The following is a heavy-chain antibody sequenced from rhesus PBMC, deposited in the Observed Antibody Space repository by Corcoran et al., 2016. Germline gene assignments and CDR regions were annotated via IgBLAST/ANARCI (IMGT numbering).Heavy chain of an antibody. Sequence: QEQLVQSGAEVKKPGASVKVSCNASGYIFTSYVISWPRQAPGQGVEWMGGIHPGYGSTSNAQKFQGRVTITADIATSTVYIELSSLRSEDMAVYYCAADRNTYIDYWGQGVLVTVSS. V-gene: IGHV1-70*01. CDR1: GYIFTSYV. D-gene: IGHD4-23*01. CDR3: AADRNTYIDY. CDR2: IHPGYGST. J-gene: IGHJ4*01.